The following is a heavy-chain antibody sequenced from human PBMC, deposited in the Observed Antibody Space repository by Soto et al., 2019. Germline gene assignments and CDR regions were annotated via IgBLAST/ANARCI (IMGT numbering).Heavy chain of an antibody. J-gene: IGHJ4*02. CDR2: IYYSGST. Sequence: LSLTCTVSGGSISSYYWSWIRQPPGKGLEWIGYIYYSGSTNYNPSLKSRVTMSVDTSKNQFSLKLSSVTAADTAVYYCARVHYDSTSFDYWGQGTLVTVSS. D-gene: IGHD3-22*01. CDR3: ARVHYDSTSFDY. V-gene: IGHV4-59*01. CDR1: GGSISSYY.